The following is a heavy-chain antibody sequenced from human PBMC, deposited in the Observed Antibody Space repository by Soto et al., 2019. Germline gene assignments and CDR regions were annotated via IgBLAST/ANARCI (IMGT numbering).Heavy chain of an antibody. J-gene: IGHJ6*02. CDR1: GFTFSSYW. D-gene: IGHD4-4*01. V-gene: IGHV3-7*03. CDR2: IKQDGSEK. Sequence: GSLRLSCAASGFTFSSYWMSWVRQAPGKGLEWVANIKQDGSEKYYVDSVKGRFTISRDNAKNSLYLQMNSLRAEDTAVYYCARSRDGYSFYFYYGMDGWGQGTTVTVS. CDR3: ARSRDGYSFYFYYGMDG.